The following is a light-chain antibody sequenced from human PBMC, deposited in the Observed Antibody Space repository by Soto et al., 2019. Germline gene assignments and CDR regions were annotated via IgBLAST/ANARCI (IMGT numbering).Light chain of an antibody. Sequence: EIVLTQSPATLSLSPGERATLSCRASQSVRCYLAWYQQKPGQAPRLVIFDASNRATGIPARFSGSGSGTDFTLIINSLEPEDFGVYYCQQRGNWPPTWTFGQGTNVEIK. CDR3: QQRGNWPPTWT. CDR1: QSVRCY. V-gene: IGKV3-11*01. J-gene: IGKJ1*01. CDR2: DAS.